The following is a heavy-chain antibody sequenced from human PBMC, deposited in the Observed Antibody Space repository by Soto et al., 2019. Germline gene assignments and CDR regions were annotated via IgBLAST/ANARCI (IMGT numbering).Heavy chain of an antibody. CDR2: IRYDGSNI. J-gene: IGHJ4*02. D-gene: IGHD2-8*01. Sequence: PWGSLRLSCAASGIIFNGSGIPWVCQAPGKGLEWVAVIRYDGSNIYYADSVKGRFTISRDNSKNTLYLQMDSLRAEDTAVYYCAREGVRVTVYFAYLDYRGQGALVTVS. CDR1: GIIFNGSG. V-gene: IGHV3-33*01. CDR3: AREGVRVTVYFAYLDY.